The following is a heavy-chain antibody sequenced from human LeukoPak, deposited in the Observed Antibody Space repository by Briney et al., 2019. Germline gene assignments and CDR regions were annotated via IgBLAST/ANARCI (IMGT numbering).Heavy chain of an antibody. J-gene: IGHJ3*02. V-gene: IGHV3-21*01. Sequence: GSLRLSCVASGFTFSSYSMNWVRQAPGKGLEWVSSITSSSGNIYYADSVKGRFTISRDNAKNSLYLQKNSLRAEDTAVCYCANPYIWGQGTMVTVS. CDR3: ANPYI. CDR1: GFTFSSYS. D-gene: IGHD1-14*01. CDR2: ITSSSGNI.